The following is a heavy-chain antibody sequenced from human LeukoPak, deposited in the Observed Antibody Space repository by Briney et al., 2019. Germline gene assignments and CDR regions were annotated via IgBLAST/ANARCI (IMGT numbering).Heavy chain of an antibody. CDR3: ARVAYSGYDYRGYFDY. V-gene: IGHV4-59*12. J-gene: IGHJ4*02. Sequence: SETLSLTCTVSGGSLSRYYWSWIRQPPGKGLGWIGYIFYTGSTNYNPSLKSRVTISVDTSKNQFSLKLSSVTAADTAVYYCARVAYSGYDYRGYFDYWGQGTLVTVSS. CDR1: GGSLSRYY. D-gene: IGHD5-12*01. CDR2: IFYTGST.